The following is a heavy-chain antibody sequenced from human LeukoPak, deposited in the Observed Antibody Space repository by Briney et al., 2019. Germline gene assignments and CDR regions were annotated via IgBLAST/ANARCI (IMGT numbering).Heavy chain of an antibody. V-gene: IGHV3-53*01. CDR3: AKVSSGQVLDAFDI. CDR1: GFTVSSNY. Sequence: GGSLRLSCAASGFTVSSNYMSWVRQAPGKGLEWVSVIYSGDNTYYADSVKGRFTISRDNSKNTLYLQMNSLRAEDTAVYYCAKVSSGQVLDAFDIWGQGTMVTVSS. D-gene: IGHD6-19*01. CDR2: IYSGDNT. J-gene: IGHJ3*02.